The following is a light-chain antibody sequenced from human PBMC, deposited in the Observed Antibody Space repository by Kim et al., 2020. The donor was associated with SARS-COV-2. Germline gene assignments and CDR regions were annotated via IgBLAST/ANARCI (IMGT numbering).Light chain of an antibody. Sequence: VTIACTGSSSTIGACYDVHWYQQLPGTAPKLLIYGNSNRPSGVPDRFSGSKSGTSASLAITGLQAEDEADYYCQSYDSSLSGSGVFGTGTKVTVL. J-gene: IGLJ1*01. CDR3: QSYDSSLSGSGV. CDR2: GNS. CDR1: SSTIGACYD. V-gene: IGLV1-40*01.